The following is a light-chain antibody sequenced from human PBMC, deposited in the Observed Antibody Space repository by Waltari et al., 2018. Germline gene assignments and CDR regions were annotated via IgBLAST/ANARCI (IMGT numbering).Light chain of an antibody. CDR2: KAS. CDR3: QQYSSFPRT. V-gene: IGKV1-5*03. Sequence: DIQMTKSPSTLSASVGDIVTFSCRASQSISTWLAWYQQKPGRAPKLLIYKASSLESGVPSRFSDSGSGTEFTLTISSLQPDDFATYYCQQYSSFPRTFGQGTKVEIK. J-gene: IGKJ1*01. CDR1: QSISTW.